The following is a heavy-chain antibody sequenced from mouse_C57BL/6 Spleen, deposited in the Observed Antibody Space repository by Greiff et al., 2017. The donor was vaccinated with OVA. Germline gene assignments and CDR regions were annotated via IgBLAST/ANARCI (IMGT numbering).Heavy chain of an antibody. CDR3: ASDYPNYDGSRGYFGY. D-gene: IGHD1-1*01. J-gene: IGHJ2*01. Sequence: VQLQQSGAELMKPGASVKLSCKATGYTFTGYWIEWVKQRPGHGLEWIGEILPGSGSTNYNEKFKGKATFTADTSSNTAYMQLSSLTTEDSAMYYCASDYPNYDGSRGYFGYWGQGTTLTVSS. V-gene: IGHV1-9*01. CDR2: ILPGSGST. CDR1: GYTFTGYW.